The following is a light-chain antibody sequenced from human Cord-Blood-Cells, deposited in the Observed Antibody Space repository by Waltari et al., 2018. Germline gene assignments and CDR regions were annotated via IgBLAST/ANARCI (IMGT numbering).Light chain of an antibody. CDR2: AAS. J-gene: IGKJ1*01. Sequence: AIQMTQSPSSLSASVGDRVTITCRASQGIRNDLGWYQQKPGKAPKLLIYAASSLRSGVPSRFSGSGSGTDVTLTISSLQPEDFATYYCLQDYNYPRTFGQGTKVEIK. CDR3: LQDYNYPRT. V-gene: IGKV1-6*01. CDR1: QGIRND.